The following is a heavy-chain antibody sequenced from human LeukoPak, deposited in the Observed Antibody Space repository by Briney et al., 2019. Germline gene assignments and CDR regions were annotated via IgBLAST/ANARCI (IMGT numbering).Heavy chain of an antibody. CDR2: IIPILGIA. Sequence: ASVKVSCKASGGTFSSYAISWVRQAPGQGLEWMGRIIPILGIANYAQKFQGRVTITADKSTSTAYMELSSLRSEDTAVYYCASSMAAAADFGDYWGQGTLVTVSS. CDR3: ASSMAAAADFGDY. V-gene: IGHV1-69*04. CDR1: GGTFSSYA. D-gene: IGHD6-13*01. J-gene: IGHJ4*02.